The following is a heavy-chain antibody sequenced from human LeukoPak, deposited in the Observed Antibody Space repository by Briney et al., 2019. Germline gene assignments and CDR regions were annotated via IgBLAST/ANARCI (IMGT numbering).Heavy chain of an antibody. CDR2: IYHSGST. CDR3: ARGWYYYDSSGYVNWFDP. CDR1: GGSISSGGYS. J-gene: IGHJ5*02. D-gene: IGHD3-22*01. Sequence: SQTLSLTCAVSGGSISSGGYSWSWIRQPPGKGLEWIGYIYHSGSTYYNPSLKSRVTISVDRSKNQFSLKLSSVTAADTAVYYCARGWYYYDSSGYVNWFDPWGQGTLVTVSS. V-gene: IGHV4-30-2*01.